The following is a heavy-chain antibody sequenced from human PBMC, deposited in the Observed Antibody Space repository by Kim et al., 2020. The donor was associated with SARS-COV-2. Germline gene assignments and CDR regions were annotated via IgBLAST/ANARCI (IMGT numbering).Heavy chain of an antibody. CDR1: GFTFSSYA. D-gene: IGHD6-13*01. Sequence: GGSLRLSCAASGFTFSSYAMSWVRQAPGKGLEWVSAICGSGGSTYYADSVKGRFTISRDNSKNTLYLQMNSLRAEDTAVYYCAKGGSSSWLNTFDYCGQGTLVTVSS. J-gene: IGHJ4*02. CDR3: AKGGSSSWLNTFDY. CDR2: ICGSGGST. V-gene: IGHV3-23*01.